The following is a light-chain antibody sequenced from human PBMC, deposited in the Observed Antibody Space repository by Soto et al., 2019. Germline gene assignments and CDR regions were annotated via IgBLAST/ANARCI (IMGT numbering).Light chain of an antibody. CDR1: SSDVGGYNY. V-gene: IGLV2-14*01. CDR2: DVS. CDR3: RSYTSSITPSV. Sequence: QSVLTQPASVSGSPGQSITISCTGTSSDVGGYNYVSWYQQHPGKAPKLMIYDVSNRPSGVSNRFSGSKSGNTASLTISGLQAEVLADYYCRSYTSSITPSVFGTATMVT. J-gene: IGLJ1*01.